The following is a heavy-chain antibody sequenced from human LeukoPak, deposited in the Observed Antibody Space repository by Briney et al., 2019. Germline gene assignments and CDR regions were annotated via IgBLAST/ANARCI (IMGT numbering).Heavy chain of an antibody. V-gene: IGHV1-46*01. CDR1: GYTFTSYY. J-gene: IGHJ3*01. CDR2: ISPSGAST. D-gene: IGHD2-15*01. CDR3: ARGSSRGPRDAFDF. Sequence: VKVSCKASGYTFTSYYVHWVRQAPGQGLEWMGIISPSGASTSYAQKFQGRVTMTRDMSTSTVYMELSSLISEDTAVYYCARGSSRGPRDAFDFWGQGTMVTLSS.